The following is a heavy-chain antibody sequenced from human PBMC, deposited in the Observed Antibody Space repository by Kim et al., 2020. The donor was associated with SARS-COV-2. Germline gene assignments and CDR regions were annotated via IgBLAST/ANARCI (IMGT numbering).Heavy chain of an antibody. CDR2: IYYSGST. J-gene: IGHJ4*02. D-gene: IGHD3-10*01. V-gene: IGHV4-31*03. Sequence: SETLSLTCTVSGGSISSGGYYWSWIRQHPGKGLEWIGYIYYSGSTYYNPSLKSRVTISVDTSKNQFSLKLSSVTAADTAVYYCARYAMVRGVIIGGYWGQGTLVTVSS. CDR1: GGSISSGGYY. CDR3: ARYAMVRGVIIGGY.